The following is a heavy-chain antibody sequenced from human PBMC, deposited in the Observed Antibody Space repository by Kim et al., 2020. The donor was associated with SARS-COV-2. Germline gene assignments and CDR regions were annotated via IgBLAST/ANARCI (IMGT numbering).Heavy chain of an antibody. D-gene: IGHD3-3*01. Sequence: GGSLRLSCAASGFTFSSYAMHWVRQAPGKGLEWVAVISYDGSNKYYADSVKGRFTISRDNSKNTLYLQMNSLRAEDTAVYYCARDPYYDFWSGLPLVGWDYYYGMDVWGQGTTVTVSS. CDR3: ARDPYYDFWSGLPLVGWDYYYGMDV. CDR1: GFTFSSYA. V-gene: IGHV3-30-3*01. J-gene: IGHJ6*02. CDR2: ISYDGSNK.